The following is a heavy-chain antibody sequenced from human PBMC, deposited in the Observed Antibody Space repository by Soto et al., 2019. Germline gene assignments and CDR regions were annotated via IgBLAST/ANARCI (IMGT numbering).Heavy chain of an antibody. D-gene: IGHD3-10*01. CDR1: GRTFSSYA. CDR2: LIPIFGTA. Sequence: QVQLVQSGAEVKKPGSSVKVSCKASGRTFSSYAISWVRQAPGQGLEWMGGLIPIFGTANYAQKFQGRVTITADESTSTAYMELSSLRSEDTAVYYCARPLRITMVRGVDNWFDPLGQGTLVTVSS. CDR3: ARPLRITMVRGVDNWFDP. J-gene: IGHJ5*02. V-gene: IGHV1-69*12.